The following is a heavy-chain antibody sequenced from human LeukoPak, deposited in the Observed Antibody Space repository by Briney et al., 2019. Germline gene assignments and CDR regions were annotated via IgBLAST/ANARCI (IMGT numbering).Heavy chain of an antibody. CDR2: IYYTGST. CDR3: ARRTYYDTLTGYNYWYFDL. J-gene: IGHJ2*01. CDR1: GVSISDYY. V-gene: IGHV4-59*01. Sequence: SETLSLTCTVSGVSISDYYWSWVRQPPGKGLEWIGYIYYTGSTDYNPSLKSRVTMSLDTSKNQFSLHLRSVTATDTAVYYCARRTYYDTLTGYNYWYFDLWGRGTLVTVS. D-gene: IGHD3-9*01.